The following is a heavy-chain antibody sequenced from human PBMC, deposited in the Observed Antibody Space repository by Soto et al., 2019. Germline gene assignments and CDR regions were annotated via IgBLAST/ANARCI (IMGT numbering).Heavy chain of an antibody. CDR1: GYTFTSDD. CDR3: ARERSYGLDY. D-gene: IGHD5-18*01. V-gene: IGHV1-8*01. CDR2: MNPNSGNT. Sequence: QVQLVQSGAEVKKPGASVKVSCKASGYTFTSDDINWVRQATGQGLEWMGWMNPNSGNTVYAQKFQGRVTMTRNPSISTAYMELSSLRYEDPAVYYCARERSYGLDYWGQGTLVTVSS. J-gene: IGHJ4*02.